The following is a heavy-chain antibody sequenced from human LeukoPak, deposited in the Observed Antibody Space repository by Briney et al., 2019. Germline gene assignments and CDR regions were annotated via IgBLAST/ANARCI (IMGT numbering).Heavy chain of an antibody. CDR2: IGSSGSTI. J-gene: IGHJ6*02. CDR3: ARSRPGLERAPYGMDV. D-gene: IGHD1-1*01. V-gene: IGHV3-11*01. Sequence: GGSLRLSCAASGFTFSDYYMSWIRQAPGKGLEWVSYIGSSGSTIYYADSVKGRFTISRDNAKNSLYLQMNSLRAEDTAVYYCARSRPGLERAPYGMDVWGQGTTVTVSS. CDR1: GFTFSDYY.